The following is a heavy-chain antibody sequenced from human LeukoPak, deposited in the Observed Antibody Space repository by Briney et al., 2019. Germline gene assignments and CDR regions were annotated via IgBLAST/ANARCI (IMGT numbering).Heavy chain of an antibody. J-gene: IGHJ6*02. CDR3: SISDYYYYYGMDV. D-gene: IGHD2/OR15-2a*01. Sequence: GGSLRLSCAASGFTFSSYSMNWVRQAPGKGLEWVSSISSSSSYIYYADSVKGRFIISRDNAKNSLYLQMNSLRAEDTAVYYCSISDYYYYYGMDVWGQGTTVTVSS. CDR1: GFTFSSYS. CDR2: ISSSSSYI. V-gene: IGHV3-21*01.